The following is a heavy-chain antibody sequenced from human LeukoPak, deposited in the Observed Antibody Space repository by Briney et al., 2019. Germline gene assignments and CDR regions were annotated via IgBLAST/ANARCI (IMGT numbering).Heavy chain of an antibody. J-gene: IGHJ3*02. CDR2: ISSSSSYT. CDR3: ARGGLAIDAFDI. Sequence: GGSLRLSCAASGFTFSDYYMSWTRQAPGKGLEWVSYISSSSSYTNYADSVKGRFTISRDNAKNSLYLQMNSLRAEDTAVYYCARGGLAIDAFDIWGQVTMVTVSS. D-gene: IGHD6-19*01. CDR1: GFTFSDYY. V-gene: IGHV3-11*05.